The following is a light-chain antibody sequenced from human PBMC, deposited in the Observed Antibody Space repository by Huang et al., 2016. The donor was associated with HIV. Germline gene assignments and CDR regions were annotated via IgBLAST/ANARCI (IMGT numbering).Light chain of an antibody. J-gene: IGKJ2*01. CDR3: QQYNSYPYT. CDR1: QSISNW. Sequence: DIQMTQSPSTLSASVGDRVTITCRASQSISNWLAWYQQKPGKAPKLLIYKASSIESGVPSRVSGSGSGTEITLTISSLQPDDFATYYGQQYNSYPYTFGQGTKLEIK. V-gene: IGKV1-5*03. CDR2: KAS.